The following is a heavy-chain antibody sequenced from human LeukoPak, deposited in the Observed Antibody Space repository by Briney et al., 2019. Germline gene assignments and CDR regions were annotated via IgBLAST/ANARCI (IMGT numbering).Heavy chain of an antibody. J-gene: IGHJ4*02. D-gene: IGHD3-22*01. CDR3: ARYCYDSSGYYYFDY. Sequence: ASVKVSFKASGYTFTSYGISWVGQAPGQGLEWVGWISAYNGNTNYAQKLQGRVTMTTDTSTSTAYMELRSLRSDDTAVYYCARYCYDSSGYYYFDYWGQGTLVTVSS. CDR2: ISAYNGNT. V-gene: IGHV1-18*01. CDR1: GYTFTSYG.